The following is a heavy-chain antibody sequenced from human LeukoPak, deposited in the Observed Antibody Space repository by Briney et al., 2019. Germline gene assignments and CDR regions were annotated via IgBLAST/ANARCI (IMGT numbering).Heavy chain of an antibody. CDR2: ISGSGGST. CDR3: AKDEWELLVSDY. V-gene: IGHV3-23*01. Sequence: EAGGSLRLSCAASGFTSSSYAMSWVRQAPGKGLEWVSAISGSGGSTYYADSVKGRFTISRDNSKNTLYLQMNSLRAEDTAVYYCAKDEWELLVSDYWGQGTLVTVSS. J-gene: IGHJ4*02. D-gene: IGHD1-26*01. CDR1: GFTSSSYA.